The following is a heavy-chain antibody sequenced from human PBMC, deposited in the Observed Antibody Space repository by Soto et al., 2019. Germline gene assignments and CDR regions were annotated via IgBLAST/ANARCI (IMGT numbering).Heavy chain of an antibody. Sequence: EVQMVESGGGLVKPGGSLRLSCAATGFTFRSYSMNWVRQAPGMGLEWVASMSRTSLYIHYADSVKGRFTSSRDNAKKSLYLKMKSLRAEDTDVYYCARGRYYESSGYYPTDVDYWGQGTLVNVSS. V-gene: IGHV3-21*01. D-gene: IGHD3-22*01. CDR2: MSRTSLYI. CDR1: GFTFRSYS. CDR3: ARGRYYESSGYYPTDVDY. J-gene: IGHJ4*02.